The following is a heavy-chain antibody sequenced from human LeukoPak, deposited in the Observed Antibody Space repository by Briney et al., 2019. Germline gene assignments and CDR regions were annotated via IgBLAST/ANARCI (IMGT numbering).Heavy chain of an antibody. CDR2: INSDGSST. Sequence: QPGGSLRLSCAASGFTFSGYWMDWVRQAPGKGLVWGSRINSDGSSTNYADSVKGGFTISRDNAKNTLYRQMNTLRAEDTAVYYCARGGTYSSGLPASWGQGTLVTVSS. CDR1: GFTFSGYW. V-gene: IGHV3-74*01. CDR3: ARGGTYSSGLPAS. D-gene: IGHD5-18*01. J-gene: IGHJ5*02.